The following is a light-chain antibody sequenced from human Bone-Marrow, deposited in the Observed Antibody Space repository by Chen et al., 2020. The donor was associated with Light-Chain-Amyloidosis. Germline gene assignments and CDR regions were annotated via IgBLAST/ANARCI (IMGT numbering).Light chain of an antibody. CDR3: QQYYSTPYT. Sequence: DIVMTQSPDSLAVCLGERATINCKSSESLLYRSNNKNYLGWYQQKPGQSPKLLMYWASTRESGVPDRFSGSGSGTDFTLTIRSLQAEDVAVYYCQQYYSTPYTFGQGTKLEIQ. CDR1: ESLLYRSNNKNY. V-gene: IGKV4-1*01. J-gene: IGKJ2*01. CDR2: WAS.